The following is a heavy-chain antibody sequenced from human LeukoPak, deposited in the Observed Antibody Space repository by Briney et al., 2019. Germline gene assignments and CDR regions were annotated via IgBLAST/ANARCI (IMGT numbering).Heavy chain of an antibody. CDR1: GFTFSTYW. CDR3: ARDGVWFGELLGVDY. Sequence: GGSLRLSCAASGFTFSTYWMHWVRQAPGKGLEWVSSISSSSSYIYYADSVKGRFTISRDNAKNSLYLQMNSLRAEDTAVYYCARDGVWFGELLGVDYWGQGTLVTVSS. V-gene: IGHV3-21*01. D-gene: IGHD3-10*01. J-gene: IGHJ4*02. CDR2: ISSSSSYI.